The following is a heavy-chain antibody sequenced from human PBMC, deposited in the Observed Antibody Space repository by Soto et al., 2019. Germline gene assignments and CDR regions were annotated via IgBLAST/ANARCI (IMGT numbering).Heavy chain of an antibody. CDR2: ISSSGSTI. D-gene: IGHD6-13*01. CDR1: GFTFSDYY. J-gene: IGHJ4*02. Sequence: GGSLRLSCAASGFTFSDYYMSWIRQAPGKGLEWVSYISSSGSTIYYADSVKGRFTISRDNAKNSLYLQMNSLRAEDTAVYYCARDSSSWYPAFDYWGQGTLVTVSS. CDR3: ARDSSSWYPAFDY. V-gene: IGHV3-11*01.